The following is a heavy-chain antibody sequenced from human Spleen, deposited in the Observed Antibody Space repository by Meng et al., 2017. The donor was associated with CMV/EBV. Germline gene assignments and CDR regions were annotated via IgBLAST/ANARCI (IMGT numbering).Heavy chain of an antibody. CDR2: ISPDGNRK. CDR1: GFTFRSYA. D-gene: IGHD6-13*01. Sequence: GESLKISCVGSGFTFRSYAMHWIRQAPGRGPESMAVISPDGNRKYYAESVKGRLTLSRDNSKNTLYLQVTSLNFEDSAMYYGARANSSTWHYFDNWGQGTLVTVSS. J-gene: IGHJ4*02. V-gene: IGHV3-30-3*01. CDR3: ARANSSTWHYFDN.